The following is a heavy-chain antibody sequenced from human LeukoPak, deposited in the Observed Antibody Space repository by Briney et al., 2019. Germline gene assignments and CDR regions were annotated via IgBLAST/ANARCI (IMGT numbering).Heavy chain of an antibody. V-gene: IGHV3-66*01. CDR2: IYSGGST. CDR1: GFTVSSNY. CDR3: ARDGYYYDSSGYKDY. J-gene: IGHJ4*02. Sequence: GGSLRLSCAASGFTVSSNYMSWVRQAPGKGLEWVSVIYSGGSTYYADSVKGRFTISRDNSKSTLYLQMNSLRAEDTAVYYCARDGYYYDSSGYKDYWGQGTLVTVSS. D-gene: IGHD3-22*01.